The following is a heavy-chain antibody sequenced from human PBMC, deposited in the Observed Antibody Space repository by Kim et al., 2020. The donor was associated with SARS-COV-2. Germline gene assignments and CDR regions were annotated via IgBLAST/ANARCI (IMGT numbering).Heavy chain of an antibody. V-gene: IGHV4-61*02. Sequence: SETLSLTCTVSGGSISSGSYYWSWIRQPAGKGLEWIGRIYTSGSTNYNPSLKSRVTISVDTSKNQFSLKLSSVTAADTAVYYCARGGHSWDYDILTGYYVPSADYWGQGTLVTVSS. J-gene: IGHJ4*02. CDR3: ARGGHSWDYDILTGYYVPSADY. CDR2: IYTSGST. D-gene: IGHD3-9*01. CDR1: GGSISSGSYY.